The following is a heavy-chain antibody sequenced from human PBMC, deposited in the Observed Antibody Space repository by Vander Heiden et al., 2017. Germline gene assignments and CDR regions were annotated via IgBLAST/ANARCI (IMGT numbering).Heavy chain of an antibody. D-gene: IGHD6-6*01. CDR2: IFSNDEK. Sequence: QVTLKESGPVLVKPTETLTLTCTVSGFSRSNARMGVSWIRQPPGKALEWLAHIFSNDEKSYSTSLKSRLTISKDTSKSQVVLTMTNMDPVDTATYYCARTILRTGARPHAFDIWGQGTMVTVSS. J-gene: IGHJ3*02. CDR3: ARTILRTGARPHAFDI. V-gene: IGHV2-26*01. CDR1: GFSRSNARMG.